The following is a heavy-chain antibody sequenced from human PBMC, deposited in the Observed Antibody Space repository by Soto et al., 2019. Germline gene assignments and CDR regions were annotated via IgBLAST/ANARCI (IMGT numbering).Heavy chain of an antibody. CDR2: IYPGDSDT. CDR3: ARHVGNFRYYNCAMVV. J-gene: IGHJ6*02. Sequence: GESLKISCKGSGYTFTDYWIGWVRQLPGKGLEWMGIIYPGDSDTRYSPSFQGHVTITVDKSTSTAYLQWNTLKASDTAMYYCARHVGNFRYYNCAMVVWCQETTVAVFS. CDR1: GYTFTDYW. D-gene: IGHD1-26*01. V-gene: IGHV5-51*01.